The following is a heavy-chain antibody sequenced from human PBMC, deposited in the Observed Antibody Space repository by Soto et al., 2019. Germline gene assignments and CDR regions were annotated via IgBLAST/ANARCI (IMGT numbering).Heavy chain of an antibody. CDR3: AKDRGWFGELSFGAFDI. CDR1: GFTFNSYA. V-gene: IGHV3-23*01. CDR2: ISGSGGTT. Sequence: EVQLLESGGGLVQPGRSLTLSCAASGFTFNSYALNWVRQAPGKGLEWVSSISGSGGTTYYADSVKGRFTISRDNSKNTMYLQMNSLRAEDTAVYYCAKDRGWFGELSFGAFDIWGQGTMVTVSS. J-gene: IGHJ3*02. D-gene: IGHD3-10*01.